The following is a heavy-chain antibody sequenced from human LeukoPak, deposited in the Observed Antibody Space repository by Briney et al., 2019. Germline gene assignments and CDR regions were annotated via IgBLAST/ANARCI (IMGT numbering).Heavy chain of an antibody. CDR1: GYTFTSYD. J-gene: IGHJ5*02. CDR3: ARGRRSSGPKGNWFDP. V-gene: IGHV1-8*01. Sequence: ASVKVSCKASGYTFTSYDINWVRQATGQGLEWMGWMNPNSGNTGYAQKFQGRVTMTRNTSISTAYMELSSLRSEDTAVYYCARGRRSSGPKGNWFDPWGQGTLVTVSS. D-gene: IGHD6-19*01. CDR2: MNPNSGNT.